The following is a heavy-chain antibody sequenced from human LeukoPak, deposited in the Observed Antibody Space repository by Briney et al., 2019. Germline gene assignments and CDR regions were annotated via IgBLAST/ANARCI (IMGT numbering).Heavy chain of an antibody. V-gene: IGHV4-59*08. J-gene: IGHJ4*02. D-gene: IGHD6-13*01. CDR2: IYYSGST. CDR3: ARVIAAAGSYYFDY. CDR1: GGSISSYY. Sequence: SETLSLTCTVSGGSISSYYWSWIRQPPGKGLEWIGYIYYSGSTNYNPSLKSRVTISVDTSKNQFSLKLSSVIAADTAVYYCARVIAAAGSYYFDYWGQGTLVTVSS.